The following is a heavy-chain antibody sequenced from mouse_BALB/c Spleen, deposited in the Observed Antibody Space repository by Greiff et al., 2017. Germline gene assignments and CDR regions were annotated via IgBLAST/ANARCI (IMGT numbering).Heavy chain of an antibody. CDR1: GFTFSSFG. D-gene: IGHD2-4*01. CDR3: ARSMINYAMDY. V-gene: IGHV5-17*02. Sequence: DVQLVESGGGLVQPGGSRKLSCAASGFTFSSFGMHWVRQAPEKGLEWVAYISSGSSTIYYADTVKGRFTISRDNPKNTLFLQMTSLRSEDTAMYYCARSMINYAMDYWGQGTSVTVSS. J-gene: IGHJ4*01. CDR2: ISSGSSTI.